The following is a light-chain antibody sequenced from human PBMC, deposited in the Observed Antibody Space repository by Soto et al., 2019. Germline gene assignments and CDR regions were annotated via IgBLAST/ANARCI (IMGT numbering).Light chain of an antibody. CDR1: QSIITY. J-gene: IGKJ1*01. Sequence: DIQMTQSPSSLSASIGDKFTITCRASQSIITYLNWYQQKKGQAPKLLISAASNLESGVPSRFSGSGYGTEFNLTISGLQTDDFATYYCQQYNTYSWTFGQGTKVDIK. CDR2: AAS. V-gene: IGKV1-5*01. CDR3: QQYNTYSWT.